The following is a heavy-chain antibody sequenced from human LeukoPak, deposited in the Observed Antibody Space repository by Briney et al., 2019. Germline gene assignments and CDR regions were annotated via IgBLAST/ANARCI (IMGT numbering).Heavy chain of an antibody. CDR2: ISYDGSNK. CDR1: GFTFSSYA. V-gene: IGHV3-30-3*01. CDR3: ATEVTETTYFVFDY. D-gene: IGHD4-17*01. Sequence: GRSLRLSCAASGFTFSSYAMHWVRQAPGKGLEWVAVISYDGSNKYYADSVKGRFTISRDNSKNTLYLQMNSLRAEDTAVYYCATEVTETTYFVFDYWGQGTLVTVSS. J-gene: IGHJ4*02.